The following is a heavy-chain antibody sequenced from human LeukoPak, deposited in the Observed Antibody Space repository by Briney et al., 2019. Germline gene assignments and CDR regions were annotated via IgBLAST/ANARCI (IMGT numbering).Heavy chain of an antibody. CDR1: GYSISTGYY. V-gene: IGHV4-38-2*02. Sequence: SETLSLTCTVSGYSISTGYYWDWIRQPPGKGLEWIGEINHSGSTNYNPSLKSRVTISVDTSKNQFSLKLSSVTAADTAVYYCAKGAGGFSYYNWFDPWGQGTLVTVSS. CDR3: AKGAGGFSYYNWFDP. D-gene: IGHD5-18*01. CDR2: INHSGST. J-gene: IGHJ5*02.